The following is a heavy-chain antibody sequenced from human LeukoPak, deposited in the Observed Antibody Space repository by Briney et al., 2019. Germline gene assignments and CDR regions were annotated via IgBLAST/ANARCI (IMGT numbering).Heavy chain of an antibody. CDR2: IYYSGTP. J-gene: IGHJ4*02. Sequence: PSQTLSLTCTVFGGSISSGGYYWSWIRQHPGKGLEWIGYIYYSGTPNYNPSLKSRVTILVDTSRNQFSLKLSSVTAADTALYYCARGGIPDYWGQGILVTVSS. V-gene: IGHV4-31*03. D-gene: IGHD2-21*01. CDR3: ARGGIPDY. CDR1: GGSISSGGYY.